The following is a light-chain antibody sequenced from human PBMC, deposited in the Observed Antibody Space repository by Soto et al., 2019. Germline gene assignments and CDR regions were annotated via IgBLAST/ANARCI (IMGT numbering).Light chain of an antibody. J-gene: IGLJ2*01. Sequence: QSALTQPASVSGSPGQSITISCTGTSSDVGGYKYVSWYQQHPGKAPKVIIYEVSNRPSGVSNRFSGSQSGNTASLTISGLQTEDEADYYCSSYTSSGTPVFGGGTKLTVL. CDR1: SSDVGGYKY. CDR3: SSYTSSGTPV. CDR2: EVS. V-gene: IGLV2-14*01.